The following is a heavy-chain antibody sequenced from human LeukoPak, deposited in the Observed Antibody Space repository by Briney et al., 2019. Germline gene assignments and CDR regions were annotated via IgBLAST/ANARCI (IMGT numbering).Heavy chain of an antibody. D-gene: IGHD3-22*01. J-gene: IGHJ4*02. CDR1: GYTLTELS. CDR2: LDPEDGET. V-gene: IGHV1-24*01. CDR3: ARVLKRDSSGYFSFLFGY. Sequence: ASVKVSCKVSGYTLTELSMHWVRQAPGKGLEWMGGLDPEDGETIYTQKFQGRVTMTEDTSTDTAYMELSRLRSDDTAVYYCARVLKRDSSGYFSFLFGYWGQGTLVTVSS.